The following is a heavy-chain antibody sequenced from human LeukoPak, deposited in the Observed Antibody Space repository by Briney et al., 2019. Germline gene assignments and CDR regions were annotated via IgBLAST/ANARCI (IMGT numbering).Heavy chain of an antibody. CDR1: GGSISGFY. V-gene: IGHV4-59*01. CDR2: IYYSGST. CDR3: ARLGGRAGGDY. D-gene: IGHD3-16*01. Sequence: PSETLSLTCTVSGGSISGFYWSWIRQPPGKGLEWIGYIYYSGSTNYNPSLKSRVSISVDTSKNQFSLKLSYVTAADTAVYYCARLGGRAGGDYWGRGTLVTVSS. J-gene: IGHJ4*02.